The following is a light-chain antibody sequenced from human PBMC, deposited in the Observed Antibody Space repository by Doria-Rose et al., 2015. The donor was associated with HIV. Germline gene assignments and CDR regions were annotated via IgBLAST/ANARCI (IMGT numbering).Light chain of an antibody. Sequence: DIVLTRSPGTLSLSPGERATLSCRASQSFSSTYLAWYQQKPGQAPSLLIYDGFTRATGIPDRFSASGSGTDFTLTINRLEPEDFALYYCHQYGTSWTFGQGTKVEI. CDR2: DGF. V-gene: IGKV3-20*01. CDR3: HQYGTSWT. J-gene: IGKJ1*01. CDR1: QSFSSTY.